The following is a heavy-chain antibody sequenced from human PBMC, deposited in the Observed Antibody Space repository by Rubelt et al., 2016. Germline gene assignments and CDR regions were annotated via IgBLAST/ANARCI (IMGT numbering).Heavy chain of an antibody. CDR1: GGSFSGYY. D-gene: IGHD3-16*01. CDR2: INHSGST. J-gene: IGHJ4*02. Sequence: QVQLQQWGAGLLKPSETLSLTCAVYGGSFSGYYWSWIRQPPGKGLEWIGEINHSGSTNYNPSLKSRVTISVDTSKNQFSLKLSLVTAADTAGYDGARYDYGWGRTKRSGTLDYWGQGTLVTVSS. V-gene: IGHV4-34*01. CDR3: ARYDYGWGRTKRSGTLDY.